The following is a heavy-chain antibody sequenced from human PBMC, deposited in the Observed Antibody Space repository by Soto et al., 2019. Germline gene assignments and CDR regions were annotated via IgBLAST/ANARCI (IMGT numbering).Heavy chain of an antibody. Sequence: QGQLVQSGAEVKKPGSSVKVSCKASGLTFSNYAVSWVRQAPGQGPEWMGGIVHLYGTTNYAQRFQGRLTITADAATRTTYMELSSLTFEDEAVYSWAFRTVVMSDGMDVWGRWNNVTVSS. CDR3: AFRTVVMSDGMDV. V-gene: IGHV1-69*01. D-gene: IGHD2-21*01. J-gene: IGHJ6*02. CDR1: GLTFSNYA. CDR2: IVHLYGTT.